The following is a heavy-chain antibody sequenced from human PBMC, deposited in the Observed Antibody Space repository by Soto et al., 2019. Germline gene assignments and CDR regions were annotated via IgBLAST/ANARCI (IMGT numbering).Heavy chain of an antibody. D-gene: IGHD3-10*01. J-gene: IGHJ4*02. Sequence: PGGSLRLSCAASDFDFSSYGIHWVRQAPGKGLEWVAASSYDGRETFYADSAKGRFTVSKEMSKNTAFLQMNAPRHEDTAVYFCARDSGWQILNFDNWGQGTPVTVSS. CDR3: ARDSGWQILNFDN. CDR1: DFDFSSYG. V-gene: IGHV3-30*03. CDR2: SSYDGRET.